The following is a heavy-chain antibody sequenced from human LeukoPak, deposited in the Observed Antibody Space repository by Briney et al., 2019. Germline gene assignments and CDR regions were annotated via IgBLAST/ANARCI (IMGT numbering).Heavy chain of an antibody. Sequence: GGSLRLSCAASGFTFSSYAMGWVRQAPGKGLEWVSAISGNGVGTYYADSVKGRFTISRDNSKNTLYLQMNSLRAEDTAVYYCAKDLRGYGDYDYWGQGTPVTVPS. CDR1: GFTFSSYA. CDR3: AKDLRGYGDYDY. D-gene: IGHD4-17*01. J-gene: IGHJ4*02. CDR2: ISGNGVGT. V-gene: IGHV3-23*01.